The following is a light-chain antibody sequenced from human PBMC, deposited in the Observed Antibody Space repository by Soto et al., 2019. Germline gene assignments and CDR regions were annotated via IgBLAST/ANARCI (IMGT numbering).Light chain of an antibody. J-gene: IGKJ1*01. V-gene: IGKV3D-15*01. Sequence: EIVMTQSPATLSVSPGERATLSCRASQSVSGNLAWYEQKPGQAPRLLIYGASTRATGIPARFSGSGSGTEFTLTITSLQSEAFAVYYCQQYNNWPPTFGQGTKVEIK. CDR2: GAS. CDR3: QQYNNWPPT. CDR1: QSVSGN.